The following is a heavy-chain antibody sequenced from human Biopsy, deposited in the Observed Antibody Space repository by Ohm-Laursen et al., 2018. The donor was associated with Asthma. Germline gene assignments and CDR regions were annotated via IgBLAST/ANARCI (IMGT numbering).Heavy chain of an antibody. CDR1: GFTFSTYG. V-gene: IGHV3-30*03. Sequence: SLRLSCAASGFTFSTYGIHWVRQAPGKGLEWVGVISKDASTQDYADSVKGRFTMARDNSKNTLDLQMNSLREEDTAVYYCVRDGTDDAFDIWGQGTVVSVSS. CDR3: VRDGTDDAFDI. CDR2: ISKDASTQ. J-gene: IGHJ3*02. D-gene: IGHD1-1*01.